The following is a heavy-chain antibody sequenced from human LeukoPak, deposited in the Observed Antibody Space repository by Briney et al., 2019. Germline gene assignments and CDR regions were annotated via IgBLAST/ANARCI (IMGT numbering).Heavy chain of an antibody. Sequence: SETLSLTCTVSGGSISSYYWSWIRQPSGKGLEWIGYIYYSGSTNYNPSLKSRVTISVDTSKNQFSLKLSSVTAADTAVYYCARQGLRYFDWSSAFDYWGQGTLVTVSS. V-gene: IGHV4-59*08. CDR2: IYYSGST. D-gene: IGHD3-9*01. CDR3: ARQGLRYFDWSSAFDY. J-gene: IGHJ4*02. CDR1: GGSISSYY.